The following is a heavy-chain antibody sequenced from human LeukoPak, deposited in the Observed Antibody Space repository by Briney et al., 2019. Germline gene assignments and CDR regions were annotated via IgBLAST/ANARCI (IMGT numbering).Heavy chain of an antibody. D-gene: IGHD5-18*01. V-gene: IGHV1-2*02. Sequence: ASVTVSFTASVYTFTDYYMHWVRQAPGQGLEWMGWINPNSGGTNYAQKFQGRVTMTRDTSISTAYMELSRLTSDDTAVYYCAREPVDTPMVTSFDYWGQGTLVTVSS. CDR3: AREPVDTPMVTSFDY. CDR1: VYTFTDYY. J-gene: IGHJ4*02. CDR2: INPNSGGT.